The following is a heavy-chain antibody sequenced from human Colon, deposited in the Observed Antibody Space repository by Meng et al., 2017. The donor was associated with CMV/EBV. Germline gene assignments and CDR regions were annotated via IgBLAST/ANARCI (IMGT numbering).Heavy chain of an antibody. J-gene: IGHJ4*02. V-gene: IGHV1-18*01. CDR1: GYTFTRYG. D-gene: IGHD4-17*01. Sequence: ASVKVSCKASGYTFTRYGIAWVRQAPGQGLEWMGWSSPYNGDTKYGQKLRDRVTMTTDAATSSAYMELRSLRLDDTAVFYCARDDYDLWGQGTLVTVSS. CDR2: SSPYNGDT. CDR3: ARDDYDL.